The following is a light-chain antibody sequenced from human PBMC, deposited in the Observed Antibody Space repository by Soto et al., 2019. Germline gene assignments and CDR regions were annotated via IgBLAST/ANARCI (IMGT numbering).Light chain of an antibody. CDR3: QHSFNTPYT. J-gene: IGKJ2*01. CDR1: QTISNY. CDR2: GIS. Sequence: DIQMTQSPSSLSASVGDRVTITCRASQTISNYLNSYHQKPGKPPKLLIYGISTLQSGVPSRFSGSGSGTDFTTTISSLQPEYIATYYCQHSFNTPYTFGQGTELEVK. V-gene: IGKV1-39*01.